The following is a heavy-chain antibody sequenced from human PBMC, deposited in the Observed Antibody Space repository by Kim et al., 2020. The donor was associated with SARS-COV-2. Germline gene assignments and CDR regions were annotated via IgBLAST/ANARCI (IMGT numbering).Heavy chain of an antibody. J-gene: IGHJ4*02. D-gene: IGHD3-22*01. V-gene: IGHV3-74*01. CDR3: ARGDYYDSSGYGDYFDY. Sequence: GGSLRLSCAASGFTFSSYWMHWVRQAPGKGLVWVSRINSDGSSTSYADSVKGRFTISRDNAKNTLYLQMNSLRAEDTAVYYCARGDYYDSSGYGDYFDYWGQGTLVTVSS. CDR1: GFTFSSYW. CDR2: INSDGSST.